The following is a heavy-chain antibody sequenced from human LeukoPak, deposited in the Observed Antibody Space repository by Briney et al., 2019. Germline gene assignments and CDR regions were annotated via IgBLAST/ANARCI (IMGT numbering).Heavy chain of an antibody. V-gene: IGHV3-30-3*01. J-gene: IGHJ4*02. D-gene: IGHD5-24*01. Sequence: AGGSLRLSCAASGFTFSSYAMHWVRQAPGKGLEWVAVISYDGSNKYYADSVKGRFTISRDNSKNTLYLQMNSLRAEDTAVYYCAGGKRWLQLDYWGQGTLVTVPS. CDR1: GFTFSSYA. CDR3: AGGKRWLQLDY. CDR2: ISYDGSNK.